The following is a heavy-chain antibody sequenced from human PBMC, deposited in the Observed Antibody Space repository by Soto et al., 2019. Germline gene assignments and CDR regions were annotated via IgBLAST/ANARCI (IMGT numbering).Heavy chain of an antibody. Sequence: GGSLRLSCAASGFTFSRDAMSWVRQPPGKGPECVSAISGDGGSTHYADSVKGRFTISRDNLINTLYLQLDRLRAEDSAVYYGATVGWFDPWGQGTLVTVSS. CDR2: ISGDGGST. V-gene: IGHV3-23*01. CDR3: ATVGWFDP. J-gene: IGHJ5*02. CDR1: GFTFSRDA.